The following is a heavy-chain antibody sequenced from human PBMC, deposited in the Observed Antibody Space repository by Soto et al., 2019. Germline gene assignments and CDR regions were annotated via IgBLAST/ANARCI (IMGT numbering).Heavy chain of an antibody. Sequence: ASVKVSCKASGYTFTSYYMHWVRQAPGQGLEWMGIINPSGGSTSYAQKFQGRVTMTGDTSTSTVYMELSSLRSEDTAVYYCAREDCSGGSCYSSTFDYWGQGTLVTVSS. D-gene: IGHD2-15*01. CDR1: GYTFTSYY. CDR2: INPSGGST. V-gene: IGHV1-46*01. J-gene: IGHJ4*02. CDR3: AREDCSGGSCYSSTFDY.